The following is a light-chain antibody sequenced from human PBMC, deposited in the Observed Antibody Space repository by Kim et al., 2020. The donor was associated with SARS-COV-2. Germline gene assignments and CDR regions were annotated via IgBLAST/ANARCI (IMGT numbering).Light chain of an antibody. J-gene: IGLJ3*02. V-gene: IGLV2-11*01. CDR1: SSDVGGYNY. CDR2: DVT. CDR3: CSYAGRYIL. Sequence: QSALTQPRSVTGSPGQSVTISYTGTSSDVGGYNYVSWYQQHPGKAPKLMIYDVTKRPSGVPDRFSGSKSGNTASLTISGLQAEDEADYHCCSYAGRYILFGGGTQLTVL.